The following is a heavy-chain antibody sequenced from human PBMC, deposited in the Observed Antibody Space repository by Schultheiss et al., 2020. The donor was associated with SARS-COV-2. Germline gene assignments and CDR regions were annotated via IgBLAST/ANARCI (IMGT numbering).Heavy chain of an antibody. J-gene: IGHJ6*02. CDR1: GYTFTSYG. CDR2: ISAYNGNT. V-gene: IGHV1-18*01. D-gene: IGHD6-6*01. Sequence: ASVKVSCKASGYTFTSYGISWVRQAPGQGLEWMGWISAYNGNTNYAQKLQGRVTMTRNTSISTAYMELSSLRSEDTAVYYCARVLSMAGRGIFYHYQGMDVWGQGTTVTVSS. CDR3: ARVLSMAGRGIFYHYQGMDV.